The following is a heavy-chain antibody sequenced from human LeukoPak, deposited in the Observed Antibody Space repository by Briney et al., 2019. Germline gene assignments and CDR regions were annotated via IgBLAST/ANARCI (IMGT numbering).Heavy chain of an antibody. J-gene: IGHJ4*02. CDR2: ISHSGIT. D-gene: IGHD3-22*01. Sequence: PSETLSLTCTVSGGSVSSGTYYWGWIRQSPDMGLERIGIISHSGITDYNPSLKSRVTISVDKSKNQFSLKLSSVTAADTAVYYCAIDSSGYYVDYFDYWGQGTLVTVSS. CDR1: GGSVSSGTYY. CDR3: AIDSSGYYVDYFDY. V-gene: IGHV4-39*01.